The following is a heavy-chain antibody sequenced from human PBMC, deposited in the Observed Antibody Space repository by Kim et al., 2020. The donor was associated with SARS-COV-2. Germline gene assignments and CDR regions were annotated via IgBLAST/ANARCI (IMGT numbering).Heavy chain of an antibody. CDR3: ARELVSYYVMDV. D-gene: IGHD1-26*01. CDR1: GFTFSSYA. Sequence: GGSLRLSCAASGFTFSSYAMHWVRQAPGKGLEGVAVISYDGSNKYYADSVKGRFTISRDNSKNTLYLQMNSLRAEDTAVYYCARELVSYYVMDVWAQGTTLTLSS. V-gene: IGHV3-30-3*01. J-gene: IGHJ6*02. CDR2: ISYDGSNK.